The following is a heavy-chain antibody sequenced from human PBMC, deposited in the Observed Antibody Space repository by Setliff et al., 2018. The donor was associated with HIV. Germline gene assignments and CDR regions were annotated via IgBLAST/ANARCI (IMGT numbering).Heavy chain of an antibody. J-gene: IGHJ4*02. Sequence: GGSLRLSCAASGFTFSYYGMHWVRQAPGKGLEWVAVTWSDGNKRYYADSAKGRFTISRDNSKNTVYRQMDSLRAEDTAVYYCARDDDATSHYSRFDYWGQGTPVTV. D-gene: IGHD1-26*01. CDR2: TWSDGNKR. CDR1: GFTFSYYG. V-gene: IGHV3-33*01. CDR3: ARDDDATSHYSRFDY.